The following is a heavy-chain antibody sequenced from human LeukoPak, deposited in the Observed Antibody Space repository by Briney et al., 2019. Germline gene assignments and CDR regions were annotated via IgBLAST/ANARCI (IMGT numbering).Heavy chain of an antibody. CDR2: ISSSGTTI. Sequence: GGSLRLSCAASGFTFSSYDMNWVRQAPGKGLELVSYISSSGTTIYYADSVKGRFTISRDNAKNSLYLQMNSLRAEDTAVYYCARVPGYSSSWSRFDPWGQGTLVTVSS. D-gene: IGHD6-13*01. J-gene: IGHJ5*02. CDR3: ARVPGYSSSWSRFDP. CDR1: GFTFSSYD. V-gene: IGHV3-48*03.